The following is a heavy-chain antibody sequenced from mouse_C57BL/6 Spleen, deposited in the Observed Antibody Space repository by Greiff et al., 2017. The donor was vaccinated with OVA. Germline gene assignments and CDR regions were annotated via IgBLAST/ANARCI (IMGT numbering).Heavy chain of an antibody. CDR2: IDPSDSYT. CDR1: GYTFTSYW. V-gene: IGHV1-69*01. CDR3: ARDYDGYRPWVAY. D-gene: IGHD2-3*01. Sequence: QVQLQQPGAELVMPGASVKLSCKASGYTFTSYWMHWVKQRPGQGLEWIGEIDPSDSYTNYNQKFKGKSTLTVDKSSSTAYMQLSSLTSEDSAVYYCARDYDGYRPWVAYWGQGTLVTVSA. J-gene: IGHJ3*01.